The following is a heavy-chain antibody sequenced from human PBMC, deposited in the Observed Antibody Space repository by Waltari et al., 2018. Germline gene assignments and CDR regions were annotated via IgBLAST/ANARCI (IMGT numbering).Heavy chain of an antibody. D-gene: IGHD3-10*01. J-gene: IGHJ4*02. V-gene: IGHV1-3*01. CDR3: ARDPLLWFGELSYFDY. Sequence: HVQPAQSGAGVRKPAASVKVSCLPAVYTFTRYAMHRVRQAPGQRLEWMGWINAGNGNTKYSQKFQGRVTITRDTSASTAYMELSSLRSEDTAVYYCARDPLLWFGELSYFDYWGQGTLVTVSS. CDR1: VYTFTRYA. CDR2: INAGNGNT.